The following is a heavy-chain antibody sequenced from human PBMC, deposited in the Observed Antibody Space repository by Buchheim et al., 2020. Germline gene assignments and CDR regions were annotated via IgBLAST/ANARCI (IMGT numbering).Heavy chain of an antibody. CDR2: ISYDGSNK. V-gene: IGHV3-30*18. CDR1: GFTFSSYG. Sequence: QVQLLESGGGVVQPGRSLRLSCAASGFTFSSYGMHWVRQAPGKGLEWVAVISYDGSNKYYADSVKGRFTISRDNSKNTLYLQMSSLRAEDTAVYYCAKDGRPIRAVAGRAWFDPWGQGTL. J-gene: IGHJ5*02. CDR3: AKDGRPIRAVAGRAWFDP. D-gene: IGHD6-19*01.